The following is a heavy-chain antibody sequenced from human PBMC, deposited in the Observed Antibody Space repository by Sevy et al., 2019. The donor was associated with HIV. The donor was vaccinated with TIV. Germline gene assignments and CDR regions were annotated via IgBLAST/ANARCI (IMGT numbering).Heavy chain of an antibody. CDR3: AGQMTTVTGGAFDI. CDR1: GFTFSSYA. CDR2: ISYDGSNK. J-gene: IGHJ3*02. D-gene: IGHD4-17*01. V-gene: IGHV3-30-3*01. Sequence: GGSLRLSCAASGFTFSSYAMHWVRQAPGKGLEWVAVISYDGSNKYYADSVKGRFTISRDNSKNTLYLQMNSLRAEDTAVYYRAGQMTTVTGGAFDIWGQGTMVTVSS.